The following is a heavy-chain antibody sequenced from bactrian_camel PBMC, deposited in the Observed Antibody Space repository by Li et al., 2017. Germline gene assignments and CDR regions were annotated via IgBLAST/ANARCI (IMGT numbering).Heavy chain of an antibody. Sequence: HVQLVESGGGLVQPGGSLRLSCVASGFTFSSYYMSWVRQAPGKGLEWVALANSGGQITFYADSVKGRFTISRDNAKNTVYLQMNNVKTEDTAMYYCVKGNGRWVYEFMYLGQGTQVTVS. CDR2: ANSGGQIT. CDR3: VKGNGRWVYEFMY. J-gene: IGHJ4*01. D-gene: IGHD3*01. CDR1: GFTFSSYY. V-gene: IGHV3S1*01.